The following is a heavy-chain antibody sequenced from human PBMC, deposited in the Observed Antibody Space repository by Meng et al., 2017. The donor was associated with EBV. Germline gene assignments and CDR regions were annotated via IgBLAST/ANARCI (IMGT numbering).Heavy chain of an antibody. Sequence: GQSGAEVKKPGASVKVSCKASGYTFTSYYLHWVRQAPGQGLEWMGIIIPAGGNTNYAQKFRGRFTMTRDTSTSTVYMDLSILTSEDTAVYYCVRELVGGTFDYWGQGTLVTVSS. CDR1: GYTFTSYY. J-gene: IGHJ4*02. CDR3: VRELVGGTFDY. V-gene: IGHV1-46*01. D-gene: IGHD1/OR15-1a*01. CDR2: IIPAGGNT.